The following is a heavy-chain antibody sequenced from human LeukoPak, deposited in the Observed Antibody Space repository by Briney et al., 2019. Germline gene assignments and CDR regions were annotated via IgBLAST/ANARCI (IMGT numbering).Heavy chain of an antibody. J-gene: IGHJ4*02. D-gene: IGHD3-22*01. CDR2: ISGGST. Sequence: GGSLRLSCAASGFTVSSNEMSWVRQAPGKGLEWVSPISGGSTYYADSRKGRFTISRDNSKNTLHLQMNSLRAEDTAVWWVTMIVVVITFRAFDYWGQGTLVTVSS. V-gene: IGHV3-38-3*01. CDR3: TMIVVVITFRAFDY. CDR1: GFTVSSNE.